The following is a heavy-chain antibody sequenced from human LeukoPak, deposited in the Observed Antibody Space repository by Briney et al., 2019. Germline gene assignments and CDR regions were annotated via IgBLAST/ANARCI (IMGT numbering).Heavy chain of an antibody. CDR3: ARRWVYDKRAFDA. CDR2: IYYTGTT. Sequence: SETLSLTCTVSGGSISTYYWSWIRQPPGKGLEWIGYIYYTGTTDSNPSLKSRVTISLDTSKNQFSLNLSSVTAADTAVYYCARRWVYDKRAFDAWGQGTMVTVSS. J-gene: IGHJ3*01. D-gene: IGHD3-16*01. V-gene: IGHV4-59*08. CDR1: GGSISTYY.